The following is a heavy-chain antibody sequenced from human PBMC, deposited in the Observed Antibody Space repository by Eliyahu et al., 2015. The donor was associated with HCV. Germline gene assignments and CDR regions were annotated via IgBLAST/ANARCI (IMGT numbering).Heavy chain of an antibody. CDR2: IKSKTDGGTT. V-gene: IGHV3-15*01. J-gene: IGHJ6*02. CDR3: TPKEKWFGESTTYYYYYYYGMDV. Sequence: KPGGSLRLSCAASGFTFSNAWMSWVRQAPGKGLEWVGRIKSKTDGGTTDYAAPVKGRFTISRDDSKNTLYLQMNSLKTEENTRLLRTPKEKWFGESTTYYYYYYYGMDVWGQGTTVTVSS. D-gene: IGHD3-10*01. CDR1: GFTFSNAW.